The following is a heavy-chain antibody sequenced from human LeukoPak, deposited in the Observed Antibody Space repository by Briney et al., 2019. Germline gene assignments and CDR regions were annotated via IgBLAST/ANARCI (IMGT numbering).Heavy chain of an antibody. CDR1: GGSVSSGSYY. Sequence: SETLSLTCTVSGGSVSSGSYYWSWIRQPPGKGLEWIGYIYYSGSTYYNPSLKSRVTISVDTSKNQFSLKLSSVTAADTAVYYCARRVSRYCSSTSCPPYYYGMDVWGQGTTVTVSS. D-gene: IGHD2-2*01. J-gene: IGHJ6*02. CDR3: ARRVSRYCSSTSCPPYYYGMDV. V-gene: IGHV4-61*01. CDR2: IYYSGST.